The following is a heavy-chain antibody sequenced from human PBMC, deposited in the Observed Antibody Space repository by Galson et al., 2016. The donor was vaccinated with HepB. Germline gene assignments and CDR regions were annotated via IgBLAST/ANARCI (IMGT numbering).Heavy chain of an antibody. CDR1: GASISGYY. V-gene: IGHV4-59*01. CDR3: ARDDSGGWYGFHYGIDV. CDR2: IYYSGRT. D-gene: IGHD6-19*01. J-gene: IGHJ6*02. Sequence: ETLSLTCTVSGASISGYYLSWLRQPPGKGLEWIGYIYYSGRTNYNPSLKSRVTISVDTPKNQFSLKLSSVTAADTAVYYCARDDSGGWYGFHYGIDVWGQGTTVTVSS.